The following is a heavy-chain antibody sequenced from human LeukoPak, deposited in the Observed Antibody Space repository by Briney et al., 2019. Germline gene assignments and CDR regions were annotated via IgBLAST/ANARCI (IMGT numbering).Heavy chain of an antibody. Sequence: GGSLRLSCAASGFTFSSYSMNWVRQAPGKGLEWVSSISSSSSYIYYADSVKGRFTISRDNAKNSLYLQMNSLRAEDTAVYYCARPSPGYDYFDYWGQGTLVTVSS. D-gene: IGHD5-12*01. CDR3: ARPSPGYDYFDY. CDR1: GFTFSSYS. J-gene: IGHJ4*02. CDR2: ISSSSSYI. V-gene: IGHV3-21*01.